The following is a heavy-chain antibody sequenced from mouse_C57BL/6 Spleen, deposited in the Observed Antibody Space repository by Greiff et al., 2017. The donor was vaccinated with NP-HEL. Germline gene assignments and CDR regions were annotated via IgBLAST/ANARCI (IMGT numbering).Heavy chain of an antibody. Sequence: DVMLVESGGDLVKPGGSLKLSCAASGFTFSSYGMSWVRQTPDKRLEWVATISSGGSYTYYPDSVKGRFTISRDNDKNTLYLQMSSLKSEDTAMYYCARRELVYWYFDVWGTGTTVTVSS. CDR3: ARRELVYWYFDV. V-gene: IGHV5-6*02. CDR2: ISSGGSYT. CDR1: GFTFSSYG. J-gene: IGHJ1*03. D-gene: IGHD4-1*01.